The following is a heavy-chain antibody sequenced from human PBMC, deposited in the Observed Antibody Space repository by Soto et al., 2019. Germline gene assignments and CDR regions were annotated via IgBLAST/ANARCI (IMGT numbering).Heavy chain of an antibody. D-gene: IGHD1-26*01. Sequence: EVQLLESGGSLVQPGGSLRLSCAASGFTFSSYAMSWVRQAPGKGLEWVSIISGSGDSTYYADSVKGRFTISRDNSKDWLYLQMNRLRAEDTAIYYCAKRGSGSQFDYWGQGTLVTVSS. CDR2: ISGSGDST. J-gene: IGHJ4*02. CDR1: GFTFSSYA. V-gene: IGHV3-23*01. CDR3: AKRGSGSQFDY.